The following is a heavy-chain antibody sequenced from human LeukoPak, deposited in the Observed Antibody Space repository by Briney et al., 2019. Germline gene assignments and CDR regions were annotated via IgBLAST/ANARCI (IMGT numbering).Heavy chain of an antibody. CDR3: AKKWCSRTICSTWDYFDY. CDR2: ISGSGGGT. CDR1: GFTFRTYA. V-gene: IGHV3-23*01. Sequence: GGSLRLSCAASGFTFRTYAMSWVRQAPGKGLEWVSTISGSGGGTYYADSVKGRFTISRDNSKNTLYLQMNSLRAEDTAVYYCAKKWCSRTICSTWDYFDYWGQGTLVTVSS. J-gene: IGHJ4*02. D-gene: IGHD2-2*01.